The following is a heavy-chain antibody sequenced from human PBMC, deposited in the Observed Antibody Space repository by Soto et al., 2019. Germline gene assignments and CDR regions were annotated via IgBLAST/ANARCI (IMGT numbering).Heavy chain of an antibody. CDR3: ARRGYCSSTSCHYAFDI. V-gene: IGHV5-10-1*01. CDR2: IDPSDSYT. J-gene: IGHJ3*02. CDR1: GYSFTSYW. D-gene: IGHD2-2*01. Sequence: GESLKISCKGSGYSFTSYWISWVRQMPGKGLEWMGRIDPSDSYTNYSPSFQGHVTISADKSISTAYLQWSSLKASDTAMYYCARRGYCSSTSCHYAFDIWGQGTMVTV.